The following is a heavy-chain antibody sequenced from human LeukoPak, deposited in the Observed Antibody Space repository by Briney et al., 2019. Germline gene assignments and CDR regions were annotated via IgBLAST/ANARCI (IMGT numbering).Heavy chain of an antibody. V-gene: IGHV3-23*01. D-gene: IGHD2-2*01. J-gene: IGHJ4*02. CDR1: GFTFSSYA. CDR2: ISGSGGST. CDR3: AKDRVVVVPAASDY. Sequence: PGGSLRLSCAASGFTFSSYAMSWVRQAPGKGLEWVSAISGSGGSTYYADSVRGRFTISRDNSKNTLYLQMNSLRAEDTAVYYCAKDRVVVVPAASDYWGQGTLVTVSS.